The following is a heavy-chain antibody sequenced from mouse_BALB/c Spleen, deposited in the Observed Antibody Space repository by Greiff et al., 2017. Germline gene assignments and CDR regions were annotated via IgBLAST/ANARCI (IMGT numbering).Heavy chain of an antibody. D-gene: IGHD1-1*01. V-gene: IGHV3-2*02. CDR1: GYSITSDYA. CDR3: ARLYYGSREDFDY. Sequence: VQLKESGPGLVKPSQSLSLTCTVTGYSITSDYAWNWIRQFPGNKLEWMGYISYSGSTSYNPSLKSRISITRDTSKNQFFLQLNSVTTEDTATYYCARLYYGSREDFDYWGQGTTLTVSS. J-gene: IGHJ2*01. CDR2: ISYSGST.